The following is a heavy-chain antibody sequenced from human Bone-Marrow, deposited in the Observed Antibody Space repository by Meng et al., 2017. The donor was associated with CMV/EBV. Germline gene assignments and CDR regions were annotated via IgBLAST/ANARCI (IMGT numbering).Heavy chain of an antibody. D-gene: IGHD7-27*01. CDR3: ARDNNWGPDY. CDR1: GYTFTAHY. CDR2: IHPHRGDT. Sequence: SVKVSCKASGYTFTAHYFHWVRQAPGQGLEWMGWIHPHRGDTNYAQQFQGRVTLTRDTSINTGYMELTRLTSDDPAVYYCARDNNWGPDYWGQGTLVPVSS. V-gene: IGHV1-2*02. J-gene: IGHJ4*02.